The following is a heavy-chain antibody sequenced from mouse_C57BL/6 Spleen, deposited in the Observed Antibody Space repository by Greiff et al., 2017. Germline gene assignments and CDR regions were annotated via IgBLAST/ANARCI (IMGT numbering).Heavy chain of an antibody. V-gene: IGHV5-9*01. J-gene: IGHJ2*01. Sequence: EVKLEESGGGLVKPGGSLKLSCAASGFTFSSYTMSWVRQTPEKRLEWVATISGGGGNTYYPDSVKGRFTISRDNAKNTLYLQMSSLRSEDTALYYCARRDYGSSSHFDYWGQGTTLTVSS. CDR2: ISGGGGNT. CDR1: GFTFSSYT. D-gene: IGHD1-1*01. CDR3: ARRDYGSSSHFDY.